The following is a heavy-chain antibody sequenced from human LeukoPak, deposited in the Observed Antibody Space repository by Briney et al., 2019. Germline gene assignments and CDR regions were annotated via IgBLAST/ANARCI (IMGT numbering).Heavy chain of an antibody. V-gene: IGHV4-39*01. J-gene: IGHJ4*02. CDR3: ARYVVYGSGKYYFDY. D-gene: IGHD3-10*01. CDR2: INYSGST. Sequence: PSETLSLTCIVSGGSISSGGYYWSWIRQPPGKGLEWIASINYSGSTYYNPSLKSRVTISVDASENQFSLKLSSVTAADTAVYYCARYVVYGSGKYYFDYWGQGTLVTVSS. CDR1: GGSISSGGYY.